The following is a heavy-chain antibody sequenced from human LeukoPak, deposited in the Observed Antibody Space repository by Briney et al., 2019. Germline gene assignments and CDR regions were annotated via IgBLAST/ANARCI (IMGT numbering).Heavy chain of an antibody. CDR1: GYTFTSYD. D-gene: IGHD2-15*01. V-gene: IGHV1-8*01. J-gene: IGHJ6*03. CDR2: MNPNSGNT. CDR3: ANVAKGRYFFYYLNV. Sequence: ASVKVSRKASGYTFTSYDINWVRQATGQGLEWMGWMNPNSGNTGYAQKFQGRVTMTRNTSISTAYMELRSLRSDDTAVYYCANVAKGRYFFYYLNVWGKGTTVTVSS.